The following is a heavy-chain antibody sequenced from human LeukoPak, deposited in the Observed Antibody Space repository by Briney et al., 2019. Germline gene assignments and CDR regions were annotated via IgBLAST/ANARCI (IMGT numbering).Heavy chain of an antibody. CDR1: GFTFSSYS. CDR3: AREDYRSETWFDP. CDR2: ITSNTNYI. D-gene: IGHD4-11*01. J-gene: IGHJ5*02. Sequence: GGSLRLSCAASGFTFSSYSMNWVRQAPGTGLEWVSSITSNTNYIYYADSVKGRFTISRDNAKNSLYLQMNSLRAEDTALYYCAREDYRSETWFDPWGQGTLVTVSS. V-gene: IGHV3-21*04.